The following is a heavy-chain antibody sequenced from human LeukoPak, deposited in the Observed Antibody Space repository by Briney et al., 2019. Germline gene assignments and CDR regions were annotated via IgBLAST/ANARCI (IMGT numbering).Heavy chain of an antibody. CDR1: GGSISSYY. J-gene: IGHJ4*02. Sequence: PSETLSLTCTVSGGSISSYYWSWIRQPPGKGLEWIGYIYYSGSTNYNPSLKSRVTISVDTSKNQFSLKLSSVTAADTAVYYCARDRTVDYGDYFFDYWGQGTLVTVSS. CDR2: IYYSGST. V-gene: IGHV4-59*01. D-gene: IGHD4-17*01. CDR3: ARDRTVDYGDYFFDY.